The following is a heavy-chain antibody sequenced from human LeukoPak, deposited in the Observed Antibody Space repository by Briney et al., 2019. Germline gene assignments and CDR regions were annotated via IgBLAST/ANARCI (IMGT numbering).Heavy chain of an antibody. Sequence: GGSLRLSCAASGFTFSNAWMSWVRQAPGKGLEWVGRIKSKTDGGTTDYAAPVKGRFTISRDDSKNTLYLQMNSLKTEDTAVYYCTTDLISRIVVVYYFDYWGQGTLVTVSS. CDR2: IKSKTDGGTT. J-gene: IGHJ4*02. CDR1: GFTFSNAW. CDR3: TTDLISRIVVVYYFDY. V-gene: IGHV3-15*01. D-gene: IGHD3-22*01.